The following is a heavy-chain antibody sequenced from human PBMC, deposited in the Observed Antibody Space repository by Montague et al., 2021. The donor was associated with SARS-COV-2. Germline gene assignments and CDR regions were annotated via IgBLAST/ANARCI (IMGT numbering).Heavy chain of an antibody. CDR1: GFSISHSW. Sequence: SLRLSCAASGFSISHSWIHWVRQVPGKGLVWVSRITNEAADTLYADSVKGRFTVSRDNAKNTIYLQMNSLRVEDTALYYCTRGFRGGPFDCWGQGSLVTVSS. J-gene: IGHJ4*02. CDR2: ITNEAADT. D-gene: IGHD3-10*01. CDR3: TRGFRGGPFDC. V-gene: IGHV3-74*01.